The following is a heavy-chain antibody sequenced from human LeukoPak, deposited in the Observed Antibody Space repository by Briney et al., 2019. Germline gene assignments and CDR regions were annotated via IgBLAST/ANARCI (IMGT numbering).Heavy chain of an antibody. J-gene: IGHJ4*02. CDR2: IYYSGST. D-gene: IGHD3-22*01. CDR3: ARDFSSRYDSSGYYFDY. Sequence: SETLSLTCTVSGGSISSYYWSWIRQPPGKGLEWIGYIYYSGSTNYNPSLKSRVTISVDTSKNQFSLKLSSVTAADTAVYYCARDFSSRYDSSGYYFDYWGQGTLVTVSS. CDR1: GGSISSYY. V-gene: IGHV4-59*01.